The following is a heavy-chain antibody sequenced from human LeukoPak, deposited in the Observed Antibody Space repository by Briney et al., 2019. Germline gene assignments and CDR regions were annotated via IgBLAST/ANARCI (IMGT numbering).Heavy chain of an antibody. D-gene: IGHD3-22*01. V-gene: IGHV3-64*04. J-gene: IGHJ4*02. CDR3: ARDFAMIVTD. CDR1: GFTFSSYA. CDR2: ISSNGGST. Sequence: GGSLRLSCSASGFTFSSYAMHWVRQAPGKGLEYVSAISSNGGSTYYADSVKGRFTISRDNSKNTLYLQMNSLRAEDTAVYYCARDFAMIVTDWGQGTLVTVSS.